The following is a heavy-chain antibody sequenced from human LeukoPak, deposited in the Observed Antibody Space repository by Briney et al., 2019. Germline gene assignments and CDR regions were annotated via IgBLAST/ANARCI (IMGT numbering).Heavy chain of an antibody. CDR3: ARGPSGYHNT. Sequence: PGGSLRLSCAASGFTFSSYGMHWVRQAPGKGLEWVAVISYDGSNKYYGDYVKGRFTISRDNSKNTMYLQMNSLRAEDTAVYYCARGPSGYHNTGGQGTLVTVSS. D-gene: IGHD5-12*01. CDR2: ISYDGSNK. V-gene: IGHV3-30*04. J-gene: IGHJ4*02. CDR1: GFTFSSYG.